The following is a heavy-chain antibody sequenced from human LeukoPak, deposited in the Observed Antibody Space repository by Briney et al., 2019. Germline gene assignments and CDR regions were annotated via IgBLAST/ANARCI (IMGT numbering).Heavy chain of an antibody. CDR1: GDIVSNNNAA. D-gene: IGHD3-16*01. Sequence: SQTLSLTCAISGDIVSNNNAAWNWIRQSPSRGLEWLGRTYYRSNWYTDYAVSVSSRITINPAASKNQFSLQLNSVTPEDTAVYYCASSSLRGSDAFDIWGQGTMVTVSS. J-gene: IGHJ3*02. CDR3: ASSSLRGSDAFDI. V-gene: IGHV6-1*01. CDR2: TYYRSNWYT.